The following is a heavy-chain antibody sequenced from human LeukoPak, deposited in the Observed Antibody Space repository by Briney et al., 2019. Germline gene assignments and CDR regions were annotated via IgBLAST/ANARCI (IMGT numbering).Heavy chain of an antibody. V-gene: IGHV3-23*01. CDR2: ISGSGGST. CDR3: AKDRSKGSYGDEFDH. D-gene: IGHD1-26*01. CDR1: GFTFSSYE. J-gene: IGHJ4*02. Sequence: PGESLRLSCAASGFTFSSYEMNWVRQAPGKGLEWVSTISGSGGSTYHADSVKGRFTISRDNSKNTLYLEMNSLRTEDRAVYYCAKDRSKGSYGDEFDHWGQGTLVTVSS.